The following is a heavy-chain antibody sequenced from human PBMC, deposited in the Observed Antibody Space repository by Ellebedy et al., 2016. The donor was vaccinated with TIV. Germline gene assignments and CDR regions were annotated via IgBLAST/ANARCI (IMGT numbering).Heavy chain of an antibody. V-gene: IGHV1-69*13. D-gene: IGHD2/OR15-2a*01. CDR2: IIPIFRTA. CDR1: GYTFTSYG. Sequence: ASVKVSXXASGYTFTSYGISWVRQAPGQGLEWLGGIIPIFRTANYAQKFQGRVTITADESTSTAYMELSTAYTELSSLRSEDTAVYYCARAVIGRGYAFDIWGQGTMVTVSS. J-gene: IGHJ3*02. CDR3: ARAVIGRGYAFDI.